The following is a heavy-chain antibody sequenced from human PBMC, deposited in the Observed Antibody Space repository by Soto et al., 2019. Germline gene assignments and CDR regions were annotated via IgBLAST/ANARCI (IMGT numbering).Heavy chain of an antibody. CDR3: ARGSIVSHFWSDDGDY. CDR2: IWYDGSNK. D-gene: IGHD3-3*02. CDR1: GFTFSSYG. V-gene: IGHV3-33*01. J-gene: IGHJ4*02. Sequence: QVQLVESGGGVVQPGRSLRLSCAASGFTFSSYGMHWVRQAPGKGLEWVAVIWYDGSNKYYADSVKGRFTISRDNSKNTLYLQMNSLRAEDTAVYYCARGSIVSHFWSDDGDYWGQGTLVTVSS.